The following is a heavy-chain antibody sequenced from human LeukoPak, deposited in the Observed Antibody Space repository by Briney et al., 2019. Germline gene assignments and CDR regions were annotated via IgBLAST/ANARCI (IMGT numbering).Heavy chain of an antibody. V-gene: IGHV1-46*01. D-gene: IGHD2-2*01. CDR3: ARDPRLRRDIVVVPAATPNYYYYYYMDV. Sequence: ASVKVSCKASGYTFTSYYMHWVRQAPGQGLEWMGIINPSGGSTSYAQKFQGRVTMTRDTSTSTVYMELSSLRSEDTAVYYCARDPRLRRDIVVVPAATPNYYYYYYMDVWGKGTTVTVSS. CDR2: INPSGGST. J-gene: IGHJ6*03. CDR1: GYTFTSYY.